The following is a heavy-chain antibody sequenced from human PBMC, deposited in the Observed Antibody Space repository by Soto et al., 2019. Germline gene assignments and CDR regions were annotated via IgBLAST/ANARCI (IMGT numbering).Heavy chain of an antibody. V-gene: IGHV1-18*01. D-gene: IGHD2-2*01. CDR1: GYTFTDYE. CDR3: ARMVSYSTILYLLAP. CDR2: VNTFKGNR. Sequence: RLVQSGPEVKRTGASVKVSCKASGYTFTDYEIIWLRRAPGKGLEWMGWVNTFKGNRKYAESFEDRVTMTIDTSTTTAYMELRSLKPDDTAMYLCARMVSYSTILYLLAPWGQGTLVTVS. J-gene: IGHJ5*02.